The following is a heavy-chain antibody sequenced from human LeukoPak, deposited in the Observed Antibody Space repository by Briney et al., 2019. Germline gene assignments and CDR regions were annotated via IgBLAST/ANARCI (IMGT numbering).Heavy chain of an antibody. J-gene: IGHJ3*01. CDR2: RYYTGSA. V-gene: IGHV4-59*01. Sequence: PSETLSLTCTVSGGSISNYYCSWIRQAPGKGLEWIGSRYYTGSAGYSSSLRSRATISLGTSKNQFSLKLTSVTAADTAVYYCARGWEFYESNGYVFDLWGQGTMVTVSS. CDR1: GGSISNYY. D-gene: IGHD3-22*01. CDR3: ARGWEFYESNGYVFDL.